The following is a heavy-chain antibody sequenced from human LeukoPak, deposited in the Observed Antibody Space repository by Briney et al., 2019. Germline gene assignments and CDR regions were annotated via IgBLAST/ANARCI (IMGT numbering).Heavy chain of an antibody. D-gene: IGHD2-21*01. Sequence: GGSLRLSCAASGFTFSSYSMNWVRQAPEKGLEWVSSISSSSSYIYYADSVKGRFTISRDNAKNSLYLQMNSLRAEDTAVYYCARDPIAGAFDIWGQGTMVTVSS. CDR2: ISSSSSYI. CDR1: GFTFSSYS. V-gene: IGHV3-21*01. CDR3: ARDPIAGAFDI. J-gene: IGHJ3*02.